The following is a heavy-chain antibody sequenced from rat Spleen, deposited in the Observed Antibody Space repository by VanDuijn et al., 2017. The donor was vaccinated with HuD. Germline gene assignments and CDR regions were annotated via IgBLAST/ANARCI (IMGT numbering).Heavy chain of an antibody. CDR1: GFTFNNYW. Sequence: EVQLVESGGGLVQPGRSLKLSCVASGFTFNNYWMTWIRQAPGKGLEWVASITNTGRSTYYPDSVRGRFAISRDTAENTLYLQMSSLRSEDTATYYCTRLYYSNWFAYWGQGTLVTVSS. D-gene: IGHD1-1*01. CDR2: ITNTGRST. V-gene: IGHV5-31*01. CDR3: TRLYYSNWFAY. J-gene: IGHJ3*01.